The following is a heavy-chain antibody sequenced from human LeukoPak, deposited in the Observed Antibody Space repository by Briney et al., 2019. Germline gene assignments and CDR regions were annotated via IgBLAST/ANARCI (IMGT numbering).Heavy chain of an antibody. V-gene: IGHV3-30*18. D-gene: IGHD2-2*01. J-gene: IGHJ1*01. CDR1: GFNFSSYG. Sequence: GGSLTLSCAASGFNFSSYGMHWVRQAPGKGLEWVAVISYDGSNKYYADSVKGRFTISRDNSKNTLYLQMNSLRAEDTAVYYCAKPGGVVPEGSFQHWGQGTLVTVSS. CDR2: ISYDGSNK. CDR3: AKPGGVVPEGSFQH.